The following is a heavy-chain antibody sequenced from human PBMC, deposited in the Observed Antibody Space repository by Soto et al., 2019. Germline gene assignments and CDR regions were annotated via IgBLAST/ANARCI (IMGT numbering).Heavy chain of an antibody. CDR1: GGSISSSSYY. V-gene: IGHV4-39*01. Sequence: QLQLQESGPGLVKPSETLSLTCTVSGGSISSSSYYWGWIRQPPGKGLEWIGSIYYSGSTYYNPSLKSRVTISVDTSKNQFSLKLSSVTAADTAVYYCARSASYYDSSGDIDPWGQGTLVTVSS. CDR3: ARSASYYDSSGDIDP. CDR2: IYYSGST. J-gene: IGHJ5*02. D-gene: IGHD3-22*01.